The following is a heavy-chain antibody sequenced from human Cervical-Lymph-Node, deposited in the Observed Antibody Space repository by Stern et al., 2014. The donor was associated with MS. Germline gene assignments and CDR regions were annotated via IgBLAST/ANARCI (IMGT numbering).Heavy chain of an antibody. Sequence: ESGPTLVKPTQTVTLTCTLSGFSVTTAGVGVGWIRQPPGKALEWLALIYWDGDKLYSPSLKNRLTITKDTSKNQVVVTMTNVDPVDTATYYCAHSRVKYCRGGTCYSSLFDYWGQGTLVTVSS. CDR3: AHSRVKYCRGGTCYSSLFDY. CDR1: GFSVTTAGVG. D-gene: IGHD2-15*01. J-gene: IGHJ4*02. CDR2: IYWDGDK. V-gene: IGHV2-5*02.